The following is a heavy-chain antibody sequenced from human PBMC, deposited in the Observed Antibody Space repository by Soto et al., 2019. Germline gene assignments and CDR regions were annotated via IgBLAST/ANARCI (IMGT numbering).Heavy chain of an antibody. CDR2: ISSSSSYI. J-gene: IGHJ6*02. D-gene: IGHD6-6*01. V-gene: IGHV3-21*04. Sequence: XGSLRLSCAASGFTFSSYSMNWVRQAPGKGLEWVSSISSSSSYIYYADSVKGRFTISRDNAKNSPYTQLRSLRPDETALYYCLSDHFGQLGYGMDVWGQWTTVTVSS. CDR3: LSDHFGQLGYGMDV. CDR1: GFTFSSYS.